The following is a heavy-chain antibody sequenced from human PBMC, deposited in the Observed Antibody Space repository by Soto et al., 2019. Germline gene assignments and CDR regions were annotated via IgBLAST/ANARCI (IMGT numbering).Heavy chain of an antibody. CDR2: ISYDGSNK. CDR1: GFTFSSYG. J-gene: IGHJ3*01. D-gene: IGHD3-10*01. V-gene: IGHV3-30*18. Sequence: HPGGSLRLSCAASGFTFSSYGMHWVRQAPGMGLEWVAVISYDGSNKYYADSVKGRFTISRDNSKNTLYLQMNSLRAEDTAVYYCAKFSPRPGVWGQGTMVTVSS. CDR3: AKFSPRPGV.